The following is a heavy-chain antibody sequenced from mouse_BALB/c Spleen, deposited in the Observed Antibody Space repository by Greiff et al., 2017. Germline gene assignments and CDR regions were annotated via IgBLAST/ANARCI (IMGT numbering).Heavy chain of an antibody. J-gene: IGHJ3*01. D-gene: IGHD1-1*01. CDR3: NAPITTVVGPFAY. V-gene: IGHV14-4*02. CDR1: GFNIKDYY. Sequence: VQLKESGAELVRSGASVKLSCTASGFNIKDYYMHWVKQRPEQGLEWIGWIDPENGDTEYAPKFQGKATMTADTSSNTAYLQLSSLTSEDTAVYYCNAPITTVVGPFAYWGQGTLVTVSA. CDR2: IDPENGDT.